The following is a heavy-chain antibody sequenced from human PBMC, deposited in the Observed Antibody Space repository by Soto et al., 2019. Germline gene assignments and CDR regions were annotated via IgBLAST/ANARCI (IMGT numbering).Heavy chain of an antibody. V-gene: IGHV3-15*07. CDR1: DFSISNAW. CDR2: VKRKIDGETT. CDR3: TTGSVEGV. Sequence: EVQLVESGGGLVKPGGSLRLSCAASDFSISNAWMNWVRQAPGKGLEWVGRVKRKIDGETTDYAAPVKGRFTISRDDSNNMLYLQMNSLKAADTAVYYCTTGSVEGVWGQVTTVTVSS. D-gene: IGHD2-15*01. J-gene: IGHJ6*02.